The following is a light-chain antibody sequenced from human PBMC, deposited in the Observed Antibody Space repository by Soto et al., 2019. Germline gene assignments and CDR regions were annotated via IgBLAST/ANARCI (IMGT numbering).Light chain of an antibody. J-gene: IGLJ3*02. CDR1: SGHSSYI. CDR2: LEGSRSY. Sequence: QPVLTQSSSASASLGSSVKLTCTLSSGHSSYIIAWHQQQPGKAPRYLMKLEGSRSYNKGSGVPDRFSGSSSGADRYVTISNLQFEDEADYYCETWDSNTRVFGGGTKLTVL. CDR3: ETWDSNTRV. V-gene: IGLV4-60*02.